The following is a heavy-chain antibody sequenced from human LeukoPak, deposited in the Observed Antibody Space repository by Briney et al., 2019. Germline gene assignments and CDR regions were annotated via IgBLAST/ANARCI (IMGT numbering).Heavy chain of an antibody. V-gene: IGHV3-9*01. J-gene: IGHJ4*02. CDR1: GFTFDDYA. CDR3: AKVSSAPGASRWYGGSYYFDY. Sequence: GGSLRLSCAASGFTFDDYAMHWVRQAPGKGLEGVSGISWNSGSIGYADSVKGRFTISRDNAKNSLYLQMNSLRAEDTALYYCAKVSSAPGASRWYGGSYYFDYWGQGTLVTVSS. CDR2: ISWNSGSI. D-gene: IGHD6-13*01.